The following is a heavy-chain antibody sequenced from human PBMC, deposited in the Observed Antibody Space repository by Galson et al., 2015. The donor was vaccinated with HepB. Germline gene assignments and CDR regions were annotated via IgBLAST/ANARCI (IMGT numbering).Heavy chain of an antibody. J-gene: IGHJ4*02. D-gene: IGHD6-19*01. CDR1: GGSISSYY. V-gene: IGHV4-59*01. CDR2: IYYSGST. Sequence: ETLSLTCTVSGGSISSYYWSWIRQPPGKGLEWIGYIYYSGSTNYNPSLKSRVTISVDTSKNQFSLKLSSVTAADTAVYYCASSRGYSSGWSENFDYWGQGTLVTVSS. CDR3: ASSRGYSSGWSENFDY.